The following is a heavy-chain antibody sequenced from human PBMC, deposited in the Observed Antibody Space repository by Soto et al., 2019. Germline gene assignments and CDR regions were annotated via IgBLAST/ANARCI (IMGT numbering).Heavy chain of an antibody. D-gene: IGHD2-2*01. CDR2: ISWNSGSI. CDR3: ARSREYQLLSPFDY. CDR1: GFTFDDYA. Sequence: GGSLRLSCAASGFTFDDYAMHWVRQAPGKGLERVSGISWNSGSIGYADSVKGRFTISRDNAKNSLYLQMNSLRAEDTALYYCARSREYQLLSPFDYWGQGTLVTVSS. J-gene: IGHJ4*02. V-gene: IGHV3-9*01.